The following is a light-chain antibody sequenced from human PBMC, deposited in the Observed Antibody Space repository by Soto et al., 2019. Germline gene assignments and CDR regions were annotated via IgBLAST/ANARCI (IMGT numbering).Light chain of an antibody. CDR1: QSISSY. Sequence: DIHMTQSPSSLSSSLGDRVTITCRASQSISSYLNWYQQKPGKAPKLLIYAASSLQSGVPSRFSGSGSGTDSTLTISSLQPEDFATYYCQQSYSTRGFGQGTRLEIK. V-gene: IGKV1-39*01. CDR2: AAS. CDR3: QQSYSTRG. J-gene: IGKJ5*01.